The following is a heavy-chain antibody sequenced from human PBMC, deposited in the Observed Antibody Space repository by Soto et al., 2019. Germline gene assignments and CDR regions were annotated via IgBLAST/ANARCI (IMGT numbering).Heavy chain of an antibody. CDR1: GFTFSSYG. V-gene: IGHV3-30*18. CDR3: AKVGGYSSSWSDYYYYGMDV. Sequence: GSLRLSCAASGFTFSSYGMHWVRQAPGKGLEWVAVISYDGSNKYYADSVKGRFTISRDNSKNTLYLQMNSLRAEDTAVYYCAKVGGYSSSWSDYYYYGMDVWGKGPRSPSPQ. CDR2: ISYDGSNK. J-gene: IGHJ6*01. D-gene: IGHD6-13*01.